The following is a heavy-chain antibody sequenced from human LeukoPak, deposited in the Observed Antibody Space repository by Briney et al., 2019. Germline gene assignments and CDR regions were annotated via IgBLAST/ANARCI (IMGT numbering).Heavy chain of an antibody. CDR1: GYTFTSYY. V-gene: IGHV1-69*13. CDR3: ARDDYYDSSAYRENPFDV. CDR2: IIPILGTT. J-gene: IGHJ3*01. Sequence: ASVKVSCKASGYTFTSYYMHWVRQAPGQGLEWMGGIIPILGTTNYAQKFQGRVTITADESTSTLYMELRSLRSEDTAIYYCARDDYYDSSAYRENPFDVWGQGTMVTVSS. D-gene: IGHD3-22*01.